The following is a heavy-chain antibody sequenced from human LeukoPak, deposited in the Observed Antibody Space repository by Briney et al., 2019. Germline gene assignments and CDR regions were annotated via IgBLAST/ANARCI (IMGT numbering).Heavy chain of an antibody. V-gene: IGHV4-59*08. CDR1: GGSISSYY. CDR2: IYYSGST. D-gene: IGHD6-25*01. CDR3: ARGLRQRLGFFDY. Sequence: SETLSLTCTVSGGSISSYYWSWIRQPPGKGLEWIGYIYYSGSTNYNPSLKSRVTISVDTSKNQFSLKLSSVTAADTAVYYCARGLRQRLGFFDYWGQGTLVTVSA. J-gene: IGHJ4*02.